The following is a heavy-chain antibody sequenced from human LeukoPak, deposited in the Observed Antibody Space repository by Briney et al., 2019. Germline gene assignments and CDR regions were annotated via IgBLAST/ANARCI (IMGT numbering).Heavy chain of an antibody. CDR3: ARDCSTSDILRYFYYMDV. CDR1: GYTFTGYY. J-gene: IGHJ6*03. D-gene: IGHD5/OR15-5a*01. Sequence: ASVKVSCKASGYTFTGYYMHWVRQAPGQGLEWMGWINPNSGGTNYAQKFQGRVTMTRDTSISTAYMELSRLRSDDAAVYYCARDCSTSDILRYFYYMDVWGKGTTVTVSS. V-gene: IGHV1-2*02. CDR2: INPNSGGT.